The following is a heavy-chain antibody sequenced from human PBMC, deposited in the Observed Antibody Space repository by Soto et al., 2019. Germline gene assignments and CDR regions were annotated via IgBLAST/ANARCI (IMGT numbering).Heavy chain of an antibody. V-gene: IGHV4-59*08. CDR3: ARLRYSYGSSFDY. Sequence: QVQLQESGPGLVKPSETLSLTCTVSGGSISSYYWSWIRQPPGKGLEWIGYIYYSGSTNYNPSLKSRVPISLDTSKNQFSLKLSSVTAADTAVYYCARLRYSYGSSFDYWGQGTLVTVSS. J-gene: IGHJ4*02. D-gene: IGHD5-18*01. CDR2: IYYSGST. CDR1: GGSISSYY.